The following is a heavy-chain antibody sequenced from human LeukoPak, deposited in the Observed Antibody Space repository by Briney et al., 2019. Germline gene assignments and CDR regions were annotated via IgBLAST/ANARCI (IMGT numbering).Heavy chain of an antibody. CDR1: GYTFTSYY. Sequence: VASVKVSCKASGYTFTSYYMHWVRQAPGQGLEWMGIINPSGGSTSYAQKFQGRVTMTRDTSTSTVYMELSSLRSEDTAVYYCARSAEVSGRDYDSSGYYSDAFDIWGQGTMVTVSS. CDR3: ARSAEVSGRDYDSSGYYSDAFDI. J-gene: IGHJ3*02. D-gene: IGHD3-22*01. V-gene: IGHV1-46*01. CDR2: INPSGGST.